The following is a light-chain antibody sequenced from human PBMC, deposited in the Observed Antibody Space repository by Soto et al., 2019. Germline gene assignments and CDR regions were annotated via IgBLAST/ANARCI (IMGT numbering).Light chain of an antibody. CDR2: QDT. CDR1: KLGDKY. J-gene: IGLJ1*01. V-gene: IGLV3-1*01. Sequence: SYELTQPPSVSVSPGQTASITCSGDKLGDKYASWYQQKPGQSPVLVIYQDTKRPSGIPERFSGSSSGNTATLTISGTQAMDEADYYCQAWDSNILYVFGTGTKVTVL. CDR3: QAWDSNILYV.